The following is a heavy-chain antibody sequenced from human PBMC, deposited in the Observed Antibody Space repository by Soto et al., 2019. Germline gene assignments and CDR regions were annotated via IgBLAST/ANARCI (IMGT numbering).Heavy chain of an antibody. Sequence: GGSLRLSCAASGFSLSSYSMNWVRQAPGKGLEWVSYISSSSSTIYYADSVKGRFTISRDNAKNSLYLQMNSLRDEDTAVYYCARVTPWELLVDYWGQGTLVTVSS. D-gene: IGHD1-26*01. CDR1: GFSLSSYS. J-gene: IGHJ4*02. CDR2: ISSSSSTI. CDR3: ARVTPWELLVDY. V-gene: IGHV3-48*02.